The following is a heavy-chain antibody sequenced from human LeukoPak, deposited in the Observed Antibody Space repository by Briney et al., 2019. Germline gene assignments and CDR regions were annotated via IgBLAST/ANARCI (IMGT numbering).Heavy chain of an antibody. CDR2: IYYSGST. J-gene: IGHJ4*02. Sequence: PSETLSLTCTVSGGSISSSSYYWGWIRQPPGKGLEWIGSIYYSGSTYYNSSLKSRVTISVDTSKNQFSLKLSSVTAADTAVYYCARGIKKGELLIDYWGQGTLVTVSS. CDR3: ARGIKKGELLIDY. CDR1: GGSISSSSYY. V-gene: IGHV4-39*07. D-gene: IGHD1-26*01.